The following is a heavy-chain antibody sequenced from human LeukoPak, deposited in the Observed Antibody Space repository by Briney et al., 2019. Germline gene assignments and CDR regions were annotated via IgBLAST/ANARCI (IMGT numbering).Heavy chain of an antibody. CDR2: IYYSGST. CDR1: GGSISSYY. CDR3: ARTTEGGYTYDYFYYYYMDV. V-gene: IGHV4-59*01. Sequence: SETLSLTCTVSGGSISSYYWSWIRQPPGKGLEWIGYIYYSGSTNYNPSLKSRVTISVDTSKNQFSLKLSSVTAADTAVYFCARTTEGGYTYDYFYYYYMDVWGKGTTVTISS. D-gene: IGHD5-18*01. J-gene: IGHJ6*03.